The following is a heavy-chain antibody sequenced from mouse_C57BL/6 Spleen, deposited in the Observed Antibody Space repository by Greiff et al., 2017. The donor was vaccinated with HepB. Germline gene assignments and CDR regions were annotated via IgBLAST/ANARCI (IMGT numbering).Heavy chain of an antibody. Sequence: EVKLMESEGGLVQPGSSMKLSCTASGFTFSDYYMAWVRQVPEKGLEWVANINYDGSSTYYLDSLKSRFIISRDNAKNILYLQMSSLKSEDTATYYCAREGGEGAWFAYWGQGTLVTVSA. CDR2: INYDGSST. CDR1: GFTFSDYY. CDR3: AREGGEGAWFAY. V-gene: IGHV5-16*01. J-gene: IGHJ3*01.